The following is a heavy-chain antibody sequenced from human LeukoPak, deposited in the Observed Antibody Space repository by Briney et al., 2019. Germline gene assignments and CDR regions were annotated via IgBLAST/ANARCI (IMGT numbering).Heavy chain of an antibody. D-gene: IGHD6-19*01. CDR3: ARDLAVAGTPHFDY. CDR2: TYYRSKWCN. CDR1: GDSVCSNSGA. J-gene: IGHJ4*02. V-gene: IGHV6-1*01. Sequence: SQTLSLTCAISGDSVCSNSGAWNWIRQSPSRGLEWLGRTYYRSKWCNDYAVSVKSRITISPDTSKNQFSLQLNSVTPEDTAVYFCARDLAVAGTPHFDYWGQGTLVTVSS.